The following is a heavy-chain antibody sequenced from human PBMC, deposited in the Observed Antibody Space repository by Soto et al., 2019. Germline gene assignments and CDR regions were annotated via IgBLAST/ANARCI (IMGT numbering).Heavy chain of an antibody. J-gene: IGHJ4*02. Sequence: QITLKESGPTLVKPTQTLTLTCTFCGFSLSTSGLGVGWIRQPPGKALEWLAVIYWDDNKLYSPSLKSRLTITKDTSKNQVVLTMANMDPVDTATYYCAHRRSTSYYDYWGQGTLVTVSS. D-gene: IGHD2-2*01. CDR1: GFSLSTSGLG. CDR2: IYWDDNK. CDR3: AHRRSTSYYDY. V-gene: IGHV2-5*02.